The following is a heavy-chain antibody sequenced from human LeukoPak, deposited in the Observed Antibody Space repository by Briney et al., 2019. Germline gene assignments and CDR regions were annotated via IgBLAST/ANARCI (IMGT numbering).Heavy chain of an antibody. CDR3: AASWSGYSRVYYFDY. V-gene: IGHV4-31*03. D-gene: IGHD3-3*01. J-gene: IGHJ4*02. Sequence: SETLSLTCTVSGGSISSGGYYWSWIRQHPGKGLEWIGYIYYSGSTYYNPSLKSRVTISVDTSKNQFSLKLSSVTAADTAVYYCAASWSGYSRVYYFDYWGQGTLVTVSS. CDR2: IYYSGST. CDR1: GGSISSGGYY.